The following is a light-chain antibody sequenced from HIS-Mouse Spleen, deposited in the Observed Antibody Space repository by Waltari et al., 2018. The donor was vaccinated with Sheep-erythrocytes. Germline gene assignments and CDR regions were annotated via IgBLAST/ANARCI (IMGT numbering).Light chain of an antibody. J-gene: IGLJ2*01. CDR2: DVS. CDR3: CSYAGSYTFV. Sequence: LTQPPSVSVSPGQSVTISCTGTSSDVGGYNYVSWYQQHPGKAPKLMIYDVSKRPSGVPDRFSGSKSGNTASLTISGLQAEDEADYYCCSYAGSYTFVFGGGTKLTVL. CDR1: SSDVGGYNY. V-gene: IGLV2-11*01.